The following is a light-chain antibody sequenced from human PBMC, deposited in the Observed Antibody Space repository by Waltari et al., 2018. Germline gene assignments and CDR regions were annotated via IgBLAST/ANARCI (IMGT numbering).Light chain of an antibody. CDR2: LDS. CDR1: NIGGRS. J-gene: IGLJ3*02. Sequence: SSVLTQAPSVSVAPGQTATVTCGGDNIGGRSVHWYQQRPGRAPVLVVYLDSDRPSGIPDRFSGSKSGNAATLTISRVEAGDEADDYCHVWDGKTVMFGGGTKLTVL. CDR3: HVWDGKTVM. V-gene: IGLV3-21*02.